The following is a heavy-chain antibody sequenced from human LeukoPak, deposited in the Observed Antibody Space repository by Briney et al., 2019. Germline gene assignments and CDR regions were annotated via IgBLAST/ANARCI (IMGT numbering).Heavy chain of an antibody. CDR1: GYTFTSYG. CDR2: ISAYNGNT. J-gene: IGHJ4*02. V-gene: IGHV1-18*01. D-gene: IGHD1-26*01. Sequence: GASVKVSCKASGYTFTSYGISWVRQAPGQGLEWMGWISAYNGNTNYAQKLQGRVTMTTDTSTSTAYMELRSLRSDDTAVYYCAKDPRKYSGSYFDYWGQGTLVTVSS. CDR3: AKDPRKYSGSYFDY.